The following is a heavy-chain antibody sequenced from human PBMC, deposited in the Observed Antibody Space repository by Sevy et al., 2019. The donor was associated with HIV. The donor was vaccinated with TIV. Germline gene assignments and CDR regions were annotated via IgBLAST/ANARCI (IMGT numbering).Heavy chain of an antibody. CDR3: ARENLHWSDP. J-gene: IGHJ5*02. CDR2: ISYDGSNK. CDR1: GFIFYTFG. V-gene: IGHV3-33*01. Sequence: GGSLRLSCAASGFIFYTFGMHWVRQAPGKGLEWVAVISYDGSNKYYADSVKGRFTISRDNSKNTLYLLMNGLRAEDTAVYYCARENLHWSDPWGQGTLVTVSS.